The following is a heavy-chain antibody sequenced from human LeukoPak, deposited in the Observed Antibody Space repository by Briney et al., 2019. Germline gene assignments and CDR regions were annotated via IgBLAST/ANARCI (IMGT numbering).Heavy chain of an antibody. D-gene: IGHD6-19*01. CDR2: INSDGSST. J-gene: IGHJ6*02. CDR3: AREGLSSSGWYVASGYYGMDV. V-gene: IGHV3-74*01. CDR1: GFTFSSYW. Sequence: GGSLRLSCAASGFTFSSYWMHWVRQAPGKGLVWVSRINSDGSSTSYADSVKGRFTISRDNAKNTLYLQMNSLRAEDTAVYYCAREGLSSSGWYVASGYYGMDVWGQGTTVTVSS.